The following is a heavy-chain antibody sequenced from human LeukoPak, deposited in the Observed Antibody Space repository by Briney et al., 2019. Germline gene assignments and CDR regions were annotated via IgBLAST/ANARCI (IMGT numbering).Heavy chain of an antibody. Sequence: TSETLSLTCTVSGGSISSYYWSRIRQPPGKGLEWIGYIYYSGSTNYNPSLKSRVTISVDTSKNQFSLKLSSVTAADTAVYYCARHEMNWFDPWGQGTLVTVSS. V-gene: IGHV4-59*08. CDR2: IYYSGST. J-gene: IGHJ5*02. CDR1: GGSISSYY. CDR3: ARHEMNWFDP.